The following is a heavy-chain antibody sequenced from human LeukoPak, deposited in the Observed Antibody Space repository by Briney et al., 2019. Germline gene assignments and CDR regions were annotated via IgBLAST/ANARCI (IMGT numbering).Heavy chain of an antibody. CDR1: GGSISSGGYS. CDR3: ARGGPTSVVMRGWYFDL. V-gene: IGHV4-30-2*01. CDR2: IYHSGGT. J-gene: IGHJ2*01. Sequence: SETLSLTCAVSGGSISSGGYSWSWIRQPPGKGLEWIGYIYHSGGTYYNPSLKSRVTISVDRSKNQFSLKLSSVTAADTAVYYCARGGPTSVVMRGWYFDLWGRGTLVTVSS. D-gene: IGHD4-23*01.